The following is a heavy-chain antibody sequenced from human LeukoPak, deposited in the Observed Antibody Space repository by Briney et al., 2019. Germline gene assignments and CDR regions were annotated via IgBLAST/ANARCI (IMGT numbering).Heavy chain of an antibody. D-gene: IGHD2-21*02. CDR2: INPSGGST. V-gene: IGHV1-46*01. Sequence: ASVKVSCKASGYTFTGYYMHWVRQAPGQGLEWMGIINPSGGSTSYAQKFQGRVTMTRDMSTSTVYMELSSLRSEDTAVYYCAKTYCGGDCYYDYWGQGTLVTVSS. CDR1: GYTFTGYY. J-gene: IGHJ4*02. CDR3: AKTYCGGDCYYDY.